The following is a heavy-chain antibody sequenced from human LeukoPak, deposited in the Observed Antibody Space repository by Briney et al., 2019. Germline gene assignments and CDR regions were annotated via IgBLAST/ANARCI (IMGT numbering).Heavy chain of an antibody. D-gene: IGHD3-16*02. CDR1: GFTFSSYA. V-gene: IGHV3-30*04. CDR3: ARDAGVISYMDV. Sequence: GGSLRLSCAASGFTFSSYAMHWVRQAPGKVLEWVAVISYDGSNKYYADSVKGRFTISRDNSKNTLYLQMNSLRAEDTAVYYCARDAGVISYMDVWGKGTTVTVSS. CDR2: ISYDGSNK. J-gene: IGHJ6*03.